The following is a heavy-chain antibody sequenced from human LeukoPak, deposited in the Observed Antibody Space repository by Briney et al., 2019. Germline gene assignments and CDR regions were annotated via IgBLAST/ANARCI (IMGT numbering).Heavy chain of an antibody. CDR1: GFTFSTYA. Sequence: GRSLRLSCAASGFTFSTYAMHWVRQAPGKGLEWVAFTSYDGSNKYYADSVKGRFTISRDNSKSTLFLQMNSLRAEDTAQYFCARDPNGDYIGAFEFWGRGTVVTVSS. J-gene: IGHJ3*01. D-gene: IGHD4-17*01. V-gene: IGHV3-30*07. CDR2: TSYDGSNK. CDR3: ARDPNGDYIGAFEF.